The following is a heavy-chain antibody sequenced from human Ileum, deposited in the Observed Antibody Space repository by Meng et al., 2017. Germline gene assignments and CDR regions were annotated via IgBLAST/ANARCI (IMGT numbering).Heavy chain of an antibody. CDR1: RGSISGYY. Sequence: SETLSLTCTVSRGSISGYYWSWIRQTPEKGLEWLGYVFFSGSTFYNPSLRSRLSLSVDTPKSLLSLSLASLTAADTAVYYCARHEFSSKVYFDYWGQGILVTVSS. CDR2: VFFSGST. V-gene: IGHV4-59*01. CDR3: ARHEFSSKVYFDY. J-gene: IGHJ4*02. D-gene: IGHD2-15*01.